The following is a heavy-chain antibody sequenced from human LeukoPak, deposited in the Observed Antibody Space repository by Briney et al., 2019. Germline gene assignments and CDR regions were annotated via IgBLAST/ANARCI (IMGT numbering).Heavy chain of an antibody. J-gene: IGHJ4*02. Sequence: GGSLRLSCAASGFTFSSYAMNWVRQAPGKGLEWVSAISGRGGSTYYADSVKGRFTISRDNSKNTLYLQMNSLRAEDTAVYYCALDSGGYSYGLYLDYWGQGTLVTVSS. CDR3: ALDSGGYSYGLYLDY. CDR2: ISGRGGST. CDR1: GFTFSSYA. V-gene: IGHV3-23*01. D-gene: IGHD5-18*01.